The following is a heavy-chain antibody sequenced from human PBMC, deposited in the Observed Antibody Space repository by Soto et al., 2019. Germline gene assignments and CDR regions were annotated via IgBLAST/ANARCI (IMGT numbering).Heavy chain of an antibody. CDR2: INPILSMS. V-gene: IGHV1-69*02. Sequence: QVQLVQSGADMQRPGSSVRVSCKASGGTFNFYSINWFRQAPGLGLQWMGRINPILSMSNYAPRFQGRVTMTADKSTSTAYMELSSLRSEDTAMYYCATSYGSGYRAFDSWGQGALVTVSS. CDR3: ATSYGSGYRAFDS. D-gene: IGHD3-10*01. J-gene: IGHJ4*02. CDR1: GGTFNFYS.